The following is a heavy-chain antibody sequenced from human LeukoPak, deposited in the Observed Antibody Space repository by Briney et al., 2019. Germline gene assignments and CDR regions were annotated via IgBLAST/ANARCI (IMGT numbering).Heavy chain of an antibody. CDR1: GFTFDDYA. CDR2: ISWNSGSI. CDR3: ETAYDILTGSFDY. V-gene: IGHV3-9*01. D-gene: IGHD3-9*01. J-gene: IGHJ4*02. Sequence: GGSLRLSCAASGFTFDDYAMHWVRQAPGKGLEWVSGISWNSGSIGYADSVKGRFTISRDNAKNSLYLQMNSLRAEDTALYYCETAYDILTGSFDYWGQGTLVTVSS.